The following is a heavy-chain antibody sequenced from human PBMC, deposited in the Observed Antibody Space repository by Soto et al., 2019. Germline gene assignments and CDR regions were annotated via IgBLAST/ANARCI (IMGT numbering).Heavy chain of an antibody. CDR1: GGSFSGYY. J-gene: IGHJ5*02. CDR3: ARRRYSSSWGGFDP. D-gene: IGHD6-13*01. CDR2: INHRGST. V-gene: IGHV4-34*01. Sequence: PSETLSLTCAVYGGSFSGYYWSWIRQPPGKGLQWIGEINHRGSTNYNPALKSRVTISLDTSKNHFSLKLSSVTAADTAVYYCARRRYSSSWGGFDPWGQGTLVTVSS.